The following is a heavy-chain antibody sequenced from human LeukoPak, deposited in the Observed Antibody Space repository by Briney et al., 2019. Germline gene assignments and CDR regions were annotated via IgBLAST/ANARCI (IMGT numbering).Heavy chain of an antibody. CDR2: IYHSGST. J-gene: IGHJ4*02. Sequence: SETLSLTCTVSGYSISSGYYWGWIRQPPGKGLEWIGSIYHSGSTYYNPSLESRVTISVDTSKNQFSLKLSSVTAADTAVYYCTRFALGVVAATHWGQGTLVTVSS. V-gene: IGHV4-38-2*02. CDR3: TRFALGVVAATH. D-gene: IGHD2-15*01. CDR1: GYSISSGYY.